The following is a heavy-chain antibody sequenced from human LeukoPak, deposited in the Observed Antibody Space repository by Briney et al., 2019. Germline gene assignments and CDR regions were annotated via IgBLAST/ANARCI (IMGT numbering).Heavy chain of an antibody. D-gene: IGHD7-27*01. CDR2: IYYSGST. Sequence: NPSETLSLTCTVSGGSISSGGYYWSWIRQHPGKGLEWIGYIYYSGSTYYNPSLKSRVTISVDTSKNQFSLKLSSVTAADTAVFYCARVDRSGFDYWGQGTLVTVSS. J-gene: IGHJ4*02. V-gene: IGHV4-31*03. CDR1: GGSISSGGYY. CDR3: ARVDRSGFDY.